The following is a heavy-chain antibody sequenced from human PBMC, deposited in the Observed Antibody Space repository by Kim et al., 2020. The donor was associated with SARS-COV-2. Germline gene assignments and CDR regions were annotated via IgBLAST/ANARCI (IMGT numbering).Heavy chain of an antibody. CDR3: ARVRDSSGYYFLYYYGMDV. V-gene: IGHV3-11*01. CDR1: GFTFSDYY. D-gene: IGHD3-22*01. Sequence: GGSLRLSCAASGFTFSDYYMSWIRQAPGKGLEWVSYISSSGSTIYYADSVKGRFTISRDNAKNSLYLQMNSLRAEDTAVYYCARVRDSSGYYFLYYYGMDVWGQGTTVTVSS. J-gene: IGHJ6*02. CDR2: ISSSGSTI.